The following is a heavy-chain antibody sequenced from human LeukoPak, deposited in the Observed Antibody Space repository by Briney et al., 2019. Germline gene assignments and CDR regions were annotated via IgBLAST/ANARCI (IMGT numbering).Heavy chain of an antibody. CDR2: INHSGST. D-gene: IGHD3-22*01. Sequence: SETLSLTCAVYGGSFSGYYWSWIRQPPGKGLEWIGEINHSGSTNYNPSLKSRVTISVDTSKNQFSLKLSSVTAADTAVYYCARGGWYYYDSSGYYPLDYWGQGTLVTVSS. V-gene: IGHV4-34*01. CDR3: ARGGWYYYDSSGYYPLDY. CDR1: GGSFSGYY. J-gene: IGHJ4*02.